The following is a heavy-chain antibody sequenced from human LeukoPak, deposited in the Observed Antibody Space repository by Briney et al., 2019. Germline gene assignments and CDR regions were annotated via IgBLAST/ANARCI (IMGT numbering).Heavy chain of an antibody. CDR1: GGTFSSYA. J-gene: IGHJ5*02. V-gene: IGHV1-69*04. CDR2: IIPILGIA. CDR3: ARGGTIAAADNWFDP. D-gene: IGHD6-13*01. Sequence: ASVKVSCKASGGTFSSYAISWVRQAPGQGLEWMGRIIPILGIANYAQKFQGRVTITADKSTSTAYMELSSLRSKDTAVYYCARGGTIAAADNWFDPWGQGTLVTVSS.